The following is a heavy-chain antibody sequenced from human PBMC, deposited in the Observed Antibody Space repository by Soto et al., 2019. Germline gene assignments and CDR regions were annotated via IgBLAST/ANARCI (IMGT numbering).Heavy chain of an antibody. CDR1: GGSVSSGSYY. D-gene: IGHD3-3*01. V-gene: IGHV4-61*01. CDR3: ARACPYDFWSVPCGFDP. Sequence: QVQLQESGPGLVKPSETLSLTCTVSGGSVSSGSYYWSWIRQPPGKGLEWIGYIYYSGSTNYNPSLKSRVTISVDTSKNKFSLKLSSVTAADTAVYYCARACPYDFWSVPCGFDPWGQGTLVTVSS. CDR2: IYYSGST. J-gene: IGHJ5*02.